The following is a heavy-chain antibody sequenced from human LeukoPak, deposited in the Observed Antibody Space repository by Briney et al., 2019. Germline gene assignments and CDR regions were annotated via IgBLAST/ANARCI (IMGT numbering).Heavy chain of an antibody. CDR2: IKEDGSEK. CDR3: VKNSGWYRLDC. V-gene: IGHV3-7*03. J-gene: IGHJ4*02. CDR1: GLTFSNYW. Sequence: GGSLRLSCAASGLTFSNYWMTWVRQAPGKGLEWVADIKEDGSEKYYVDSVKGRFTISRDNAKNSLFLQMDSLRSEDTAVYYCVKNSGWYRLDCWGQGTLVTVSS. D-gene: IGHD6-13*01.